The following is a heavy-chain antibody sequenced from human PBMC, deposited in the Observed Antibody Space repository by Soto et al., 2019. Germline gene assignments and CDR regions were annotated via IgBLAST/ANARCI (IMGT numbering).Heavy chain of an antibody. Sequence: SETLSLTCTVSGGSISSYSWSWIRQPPGKGLEWIGYIYYSGSTNYNPSLKSRVTISVDTSKNQFSLNLSSVTAADTAVYYCASNPGYSSGWPPRARYYYYMDVWGKGTTVTVSS. J-gene: IGHJ6*03. CDR3: ASNPGYSSGWPPRARYYYYMDV. CDR2: IYYSGST. CDR1: GGSISSYS. V-gene: IGHV4-59*08. D-gene: IGHD6-19*01.